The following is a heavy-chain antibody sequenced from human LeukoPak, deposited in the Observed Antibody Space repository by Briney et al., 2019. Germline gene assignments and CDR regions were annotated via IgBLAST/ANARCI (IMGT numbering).Heavy chain of an antibody. J-gene: IGHJ5*02. V-gene: IGHV1-2*02. CDR3: ASWAGYCSSTSCHPLNWFDP. CDR2: INPNSGGT. CDR1: GYTFTGYY. Sequence: ASVKVSCKASGYTFTGYYMHWVRQAPGQGLEWMGWINPNSGGTNYAQKFQGRVTMTRDTSISTAYMELSRLRSDDTAVYYCASWAGYCSSTSCHPLNWFDPWGQGTLVTVPS. D-gene: IGHD2-2*03.